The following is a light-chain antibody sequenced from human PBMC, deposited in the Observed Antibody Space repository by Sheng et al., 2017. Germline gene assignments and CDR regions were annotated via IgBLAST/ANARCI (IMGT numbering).Light chain of an antibody. Sequence: DIQMTQSPSSLSASVGDRVTITCRASQGISNYLAWYQQKPGKVPKLLIYAASTLQSGVPSRFSGSGSGTDFTLTISSLEPEDFAVYYCQQRSNWPPEVLTFGGGTKVEIK. V-gene: IGKV1-27*01. CDR2: AAS. J-gene: IGKJ4*01. CDR3: QQRSNWPPEVLT. CDR1: QGISNY.